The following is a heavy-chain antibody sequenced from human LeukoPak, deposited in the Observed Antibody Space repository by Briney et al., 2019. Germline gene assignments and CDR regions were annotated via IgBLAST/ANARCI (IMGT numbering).Heavy chain of an antibody. J-gene: IGHJ3*02. V-gene: IGHV1-2*02. D-gene: IGHD5-18*01. CDR2: INPNSGGT. CDR3: ARALRGYSYGNDAFDI. CDR1: GYTFSGYY. Sequence: ASVRVSCKASGYTFSGYYIHWVRQAPGQGLEWMGWINPNSGGTYYAQNFKGRVTMIRDTSISTAYMELSSLRSDDTAVYYCARALRGYSYGNDAFDIWGQGTMVTVSS.